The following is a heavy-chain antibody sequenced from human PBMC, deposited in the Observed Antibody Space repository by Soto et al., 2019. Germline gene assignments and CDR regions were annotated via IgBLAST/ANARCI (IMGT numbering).Heavy chain of an antibody. J-gene: IGHJ4*02. D-gene: IGHD3-16*01. CDR1: GGSISSSSYY. CDR3: ATPSQGMITFGGAHNPFDY. Sequence: SETLSLTCTVSGGSISSSSYYWGWIRQPPGKGLEWIGSIYYSGSTYYNPSLKSRVTISVDTSKNQFSLKLSSVTAADTAVYYCATPSQGMITFGGAHNPFDYWGQGTLVTVSS. V-gene: IGHV4-39*01. CDR2: IYYSGST.